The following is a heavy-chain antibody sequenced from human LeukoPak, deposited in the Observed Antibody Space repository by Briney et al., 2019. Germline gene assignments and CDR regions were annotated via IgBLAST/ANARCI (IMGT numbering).Heavy chain of an antibody. CDR3: ARDAQTYYYDTSGYYSEY. D-gene: IGHD3-22*01. V-gene: IGHV4-38-2*02. CDR1: GYSIRNSYY. CDR2: IYHTGGT. Sequence: SETLSLTCAVSGYSIRNSYYWGWIRQPPGKGLEWIGSIYHTGGTYYNPSLKSRVTISIDTSKNQFSMNLSSVTAADTAVYYCARDAQTYYYDTSGYYSEYWGQGTLVTVSS. J-gene: IGHJ4*02.